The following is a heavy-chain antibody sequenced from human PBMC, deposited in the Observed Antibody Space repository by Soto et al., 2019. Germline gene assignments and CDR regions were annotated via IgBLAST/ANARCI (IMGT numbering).Heavy chain of an antibody. CDR3: AAGDSSDTGDH. V-gene: IGHV1-69*01. D-gene: IGHD5-18*01. Sequence: QVQLVQSGAEVKKPGSSVKVSCKASGDTLSTHGISWVRQAPGQGLEWMGGTIPIIGTTDYAEKFQGRVTITADESTTTSYMELSSLSPDDTAVYYCAAGDSSDTGDHWGQETLVTVSS. CDR2: TIPIIGTT. CDR1: GDTLSTHG. J-gene: IGHJ4*02.